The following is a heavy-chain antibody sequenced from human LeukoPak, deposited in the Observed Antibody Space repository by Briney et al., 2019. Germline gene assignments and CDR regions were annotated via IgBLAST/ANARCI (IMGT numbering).Heavy chain of an antibody. CDR1: GGTFSSYA. V-gene: IGHV1-69*04. CDR2: IIPILGIA. CDR3: ATQTGGTQFDY. Sequence: ASVKLSCKASGGTFSSYAISWVRQAPGQGLEWMGRIIPILGIANYAQKFQGRVTITADKSTSTAYMELSIMRSEDTAVYYCATQTGGTQFDYWGQGTLVTVSS. D-gene: IGHD7-27*01. J-gene: IGHJ4*02.